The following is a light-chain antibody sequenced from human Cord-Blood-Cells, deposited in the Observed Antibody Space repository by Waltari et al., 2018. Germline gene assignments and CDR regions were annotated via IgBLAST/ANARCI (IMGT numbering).Light chain of an antibody. CDR1: SGHSSYA. CDR2: LNSDGSH. CDR3: QTWGTGIWV. Sequence: QLVLTQSPSASASLGASVKLTSTLSSGHSSYAIALPQQQPEKGPRYLMKLNSDGSHRKGDGIPDRFSGSSSGAERYLAISSLQSEDEADYYCQTWGTGIWVFGGGTKLTVL. J-gene: IGLJ3*02. V-gene: IGLV4-69*01.